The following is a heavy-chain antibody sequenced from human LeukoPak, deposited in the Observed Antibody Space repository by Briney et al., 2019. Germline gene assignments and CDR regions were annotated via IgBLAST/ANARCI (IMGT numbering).Heavy chain of an antibody. V-gene: IGHV1-2*02. CDR2: INPNSGGT. CDR3: XXXXQQAWLGRRVFDY. J-gene: IGHJ4*02. CDR1: GYTFTGYY. Sequence: GASVKVSCKASGYTFTGYYMHWVRQAPGQGLEWMGWINPNSGGTNYAQKFQGRVTMTRDTSISTAYMELSRLRCDDTAVYDCXXXXQQAWLGRRVFDYWGQGTLVTVSS. D-gene: IGHD3-22*01.